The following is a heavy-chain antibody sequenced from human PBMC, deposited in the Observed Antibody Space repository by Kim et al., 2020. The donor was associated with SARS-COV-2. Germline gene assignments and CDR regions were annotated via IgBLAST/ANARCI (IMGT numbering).Heavy chain of an antibody. CDR2: ISGSGGST. CDR3: AKDRHSYGQGLPLDY. CDR1: GFTFSSYA. D-gene: IGHD5-18*01. V-gene: IGHV3-23*01. Sequence: GGSLRLSCAASGFTFSSYAMSWVRQAPGKGLEWVSAISGSGGSTYYADSVKGRFTISRDNSKNTLYLQMNSLRAEDTAVYYCAKDRHSYGQGLPLDYWGQGTLVTVSS. J-gene: IGHJ4*02.